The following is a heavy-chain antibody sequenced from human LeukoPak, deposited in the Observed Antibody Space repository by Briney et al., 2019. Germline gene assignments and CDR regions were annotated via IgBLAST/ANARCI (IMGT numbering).Heavy chain of an antibody. J-gene: IGHJ4*02. V-gene: IGHV1-2*02. CDR3: ARGGTYHGFDY. CDR2: IVTSNGGT. CDR1: GYTFTGYY. D-gene: IGHD1-26*01. Sequence: ASVKVSCKASGYTFTGYYMHWVRQAPGQGLEWMGWIVTSNGGTNYAQKYKGRVTMTRDTSINTVYMELNTLTSDDTAVYYCARGGTYHGFDYWSQGALVTVSS.